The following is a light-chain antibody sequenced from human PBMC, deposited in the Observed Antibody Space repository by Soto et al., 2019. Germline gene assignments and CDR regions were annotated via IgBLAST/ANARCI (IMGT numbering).Light chain of an antibody. CDR3: QQYNTCQLS. CDR1: QSLNSR. Sequence: DIQMTQSPTTLSSSVGDRVTLTCRASQSLNSRLAWYQQKPGKAPRLLIHKASSLGSGLPSRFSGSGSGTEFTLTISSLQPDDFASYYCQQYNTCQLSVGGGTKVEVK. CDR2: KAS. J-gene: IGKJ4*01. V-gene: IGKV1-5*03.